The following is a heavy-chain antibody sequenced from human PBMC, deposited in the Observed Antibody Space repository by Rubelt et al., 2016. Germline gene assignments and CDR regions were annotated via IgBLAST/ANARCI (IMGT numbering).Heavy chain of an antibody. CDR1: GYTFTSHY. D-gene: IGHD1-1*01. J-gene: IGHJ5*02. Sequence: QVQLVQSGAEVKKPGASVKVSCKASGYTFTSHYMHWVRQAPGQGLEWMGIINPSGGSTSYAQKFQGRVTMTRDTSTSTVYMELSRLRSDDTAVYYCARGVGTAFDPWGQGTLVTVSS. CDR3: ARGVGTAFDP. V-gene: IGHV1-46*01. CDR2: INPSGGST.